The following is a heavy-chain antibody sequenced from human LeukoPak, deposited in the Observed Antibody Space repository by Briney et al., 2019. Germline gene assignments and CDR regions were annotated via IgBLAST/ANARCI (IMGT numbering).Heavy chain of an antibody. D-gene: IGHD4-17*01. Sequence: GGSLRLSCAASGFTFSSYGMSWVRQAPGKGLEWVAVISYDGSNKYYADSVKGRFTISRDNSKNTLYLQMNSLRAEDTAVYYCAKDPRTTVTTGWFDPWGQGTLVTVSS. CDR2: ISYDGSNK. CDR3: AKDPRTTVTTGWFDP. J-gene: IGHJ5*02. V-gene: IGHV3-30*18. CDR1: GFTFSSYG.